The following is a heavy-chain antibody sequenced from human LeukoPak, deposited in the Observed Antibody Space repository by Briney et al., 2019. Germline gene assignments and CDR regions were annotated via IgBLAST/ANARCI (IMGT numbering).Heavy chain of an antibody. Sequence: SETLSLTCAVSGGSITSINWWTWVRQPPGKGLEWIGEIYHTGSTNYNPSLKSRVTISVDKSKNQFSLKLTSVTAADTAVYYCARLWSPPVERDYWGQGTLVTVSS. J-gene: IGHJ4*02. CDR3: ARLWSPPVERDY. CDR1: GGSITSINW. CDR2: IYHTGST. D-gene: IGHD3-16*01. V-gene: IGHV4-4*02.